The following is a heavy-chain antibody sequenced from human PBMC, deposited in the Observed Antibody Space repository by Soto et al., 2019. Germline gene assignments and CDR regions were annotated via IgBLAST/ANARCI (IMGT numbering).Heavy chain of an antibody. Sequence: GGSLRLSCAASGFTFSIYAMSWFRQAPGKGLEWVSAISGSGGSTYYADSVKGRFTISRDNPKNTLYLQMNSLRAEDTAVYYCAKDPFYYYDSSGFDYWGQGTLVTVSS. J-gene: IGHJ4*02. CDR2: ISGSGGST. D-gene: IGHD3-22*01. V-gene: IGHV3-23*01. CDR1: GFTFSIYA. CDR3: AKDPFYYYDSSGFDY.